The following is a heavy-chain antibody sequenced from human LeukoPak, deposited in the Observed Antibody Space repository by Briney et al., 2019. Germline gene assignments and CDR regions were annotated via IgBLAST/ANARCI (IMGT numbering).Heavy chain of an antibody. D-gene: IGHD2-15*01. V-gene: IGHV3-30*02. CDR3: ARATGYCSGGSCYDGDY. J-gene: IGHJ4*02. CDR1: GLTFSSYG. Sequence: GGSLRLSCAASGLTFSSYGLHWVRQAPGKGLEWVAFIRYDGSNKYYADSVKGRFTIPRDNSKDTLYLQMNSLRAEDTAVYYCARATGYCSGGSCYDGDYWGQGTLVSVSS. CDR2: IRYDGSNK.